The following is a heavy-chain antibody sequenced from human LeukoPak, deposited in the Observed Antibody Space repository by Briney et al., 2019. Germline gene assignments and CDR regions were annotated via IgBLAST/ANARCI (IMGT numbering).Heavy chain of an antibody. V-gene: IGHV1-46*01. CDR1: GYTFTSYY. D-gene: IGHD2-15*01. J-gene: IGHJ6*03. CDR2: INPSGGST. Sequence: ASVKVSCKASGYTFTSYYMHWVRQAPGQGLEWMGIINPSGGSTSYAQKFQGRVTMTRDTSTSTVYMELSSLRSEDTAVYYCARDRGYCSGGSCYSYYYYYMDVWGKGTTVTVSS. CDR3: ARDRGYCSGGSCYSYYYYYMDV.